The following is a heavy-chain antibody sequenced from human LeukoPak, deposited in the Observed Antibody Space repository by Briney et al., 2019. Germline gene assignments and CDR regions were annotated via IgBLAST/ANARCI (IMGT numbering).Heavy chain of an antibody. CDR2: INTKTGNP. CDR3: ASDHDFLSGHSRRDFDY. J-gene: IGHJ4*02. V-gene: IGHV7-4-1*04. CDR1: GYTFNDYT. D-gene: IGHD3-3*01. Sequence: GASVKVSCKASGYTFNDYTMNWVRQAPGQGLEWMGWINTKTGNPTYAQGFTGRFVFSLDTSVSVAYLQINGLEADDTAMYYCASDHDFLSGHSRRDFDYWGQGTLVTVSS.